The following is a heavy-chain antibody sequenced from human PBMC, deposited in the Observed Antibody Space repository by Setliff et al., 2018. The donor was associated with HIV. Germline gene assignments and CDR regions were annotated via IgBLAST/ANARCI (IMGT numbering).Heavy chain of an antibody. CDR1: GYTLTELS. D-gene: IGHD6-19*01. Sequence: ASVMVSCKVSGYTLTELSMHWVRQAPGKGLEWMGGFDPEDGETIYAQKFQGRVTMTEDTSTDTAYMELSSLRSEDTAVYYCARDIRYPGYSSGWFDYWGQGTLVTVSS. V-gene: IGHV1-24*01. J-gene: IGHJ4*02. CDR3: ARDIRYPGYSSGWFDY. CDR2: FDPEDGET.